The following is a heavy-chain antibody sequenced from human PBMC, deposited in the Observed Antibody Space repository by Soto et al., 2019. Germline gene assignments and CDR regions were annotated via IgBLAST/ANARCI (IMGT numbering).Heavy chain of an antibody. CDR1: GGTFSTYG. J-gene: IGHJ5*02. V-gene: IGHV1-69*01. CDR2: IIPVFAST. D-gene: IGHD3-9*01. Sequence: QVHLVQSGAEVKKPASSVKVSCQASGGTFSTYGITWVRQAPGHGLEWMGAIIPVFASTSSAQLFRGRLSITADEVSSTAHMELSGLTSEDPAIYYCATAGFPGTAIQQFEPWGQGTLVTVS. CDR3: ATAGFPGTAIQQFEP.